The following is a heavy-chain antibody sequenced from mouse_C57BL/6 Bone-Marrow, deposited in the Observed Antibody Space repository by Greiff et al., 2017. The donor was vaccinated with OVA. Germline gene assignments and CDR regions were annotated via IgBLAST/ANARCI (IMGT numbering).Heavy chain of an antibody. V-gene: IGHV1-47*01. J-gene: IGHJ4*01. CDR1: GYTFTTYP. D-gene: IGHD2-10*02. Sequence: LVESGAELVKPGASVKMSCKASGYTFTTYPIEWMKQNHGKSLEWIGNFHPYNDDTKYNEKFKGKATLTVEKSSSTVYLELSRLTSDDSAVYYCARSGPSNHGDYAMDYWGQGTSVTVSS. CDR3: ARSGPSNHGDYAMDY. CDR2: FHPYNDDT.